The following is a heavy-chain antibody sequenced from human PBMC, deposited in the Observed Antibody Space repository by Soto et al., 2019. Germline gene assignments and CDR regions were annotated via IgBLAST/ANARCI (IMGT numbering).Heavy chain of an antibody. Sequence: GAPVEVSWKACGYTYNSYGSSWVHQAPGQGREWMGWISAYNSNTNYAQKLQGRVTMTTDTSTSAAYMELRSLRSDDTSVFYCARMRESSGSDGDDSWGQGTRVTVS. CDR2: ISAYNSNT. CDR3: ARMRESSGSDGDDS. CDR1: GYTYNSYG. J-gene: IGHJ4*02. V-gene: IGHV1-18*01. D-gene: IGHD6-19*01.